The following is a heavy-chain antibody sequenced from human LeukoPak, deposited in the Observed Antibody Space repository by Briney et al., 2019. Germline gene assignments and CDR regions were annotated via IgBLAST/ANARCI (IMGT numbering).Heavy chain of an antibody. Sequence: SVKVSCKASGGTFSSYAISWVRQAPGQGPEWMGGIIPIFGTANYAQKFQGRVTITADESTSTAYMELSSLRSEDTAVYYCARERYSSGWYPDYWGQGTLVTVSS. CDR3: ARERYSSGWYPDY. V-gene: IGHV1-69*13. CDR2: IIPIFGTA. J-gene: IGHJ4*02. D-gene: IGHD6-19*01. CDR1: GGTFSSYA.